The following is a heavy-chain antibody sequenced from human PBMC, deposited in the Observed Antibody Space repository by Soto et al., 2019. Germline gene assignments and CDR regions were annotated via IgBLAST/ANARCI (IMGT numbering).Heavy chain of an antibody. CDR2: IYHSGST. Sequence: QLQLQESGSGLVKPSQTLSLTCAVSGGSISSGDYSWSWIRQPPGKGLEWIGYIYHSGSTYYNPSIKSRFTISVDRSKTQSSLKLSSVPAADTAVYYCARSYSYAMDVWGRGTTVTVSS. CDR1: GGSISSGDYS. J-gene: IGHJ6*02. CDR3: ARSYSYAMDV. V-gene: IGHV4-30-2*01.